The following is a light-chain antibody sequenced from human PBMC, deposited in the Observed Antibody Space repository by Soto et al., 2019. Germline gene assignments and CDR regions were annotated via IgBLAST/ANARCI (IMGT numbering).Light chain of an antibody. Sequence: DIQMTQSPSTLSSSVGDRVTITCRASQSVSSWLAWYQQKPGKAPTLLIHTASTLQSGVPSRLSGSGSGTDFTLIISSLQPDDFATYFCQQYNNYRTFGQGTKVDIK. CDR2: TAS. CDR1: QSVSSW. V-gene: IGKV1-5*03. J-gene: IGKJ1*01. CDR3: QQYNNYRT.